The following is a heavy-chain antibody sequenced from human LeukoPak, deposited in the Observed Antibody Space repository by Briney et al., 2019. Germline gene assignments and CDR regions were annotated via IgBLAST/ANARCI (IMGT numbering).Heavy chain of an antibody. CDR2: IKQDGSEK. V-gene: IGHV3-7*01. CDR1: GFTFSNYW. CDR3: ARDNGVVHGVYYMDV. D-gene: IGHD3-3*01. Sequence: GGSLRLSCAASGFTFSNYWMTWVCQAPGKGLEWVADIKQDGSEKLYVKSVRGRFTVSRDNAKMSLFLQLNSLRAEDTAVYYCARDNGVVHGVYYMDVWGKGTTVTVS. J-gene: IGHJ6*03.